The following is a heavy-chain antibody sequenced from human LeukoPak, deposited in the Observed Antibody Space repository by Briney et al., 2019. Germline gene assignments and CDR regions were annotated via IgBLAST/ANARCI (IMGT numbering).Heavy chain of an antibody. V-gene: IGHV3-33*08. CDR3: ARGYCTNGACYETFDY. CDR1: GFNFGSHE. Sequence: PGGSLRLPCVVSGFNFGSHEMSWVRQAPGKGLEWVAVIWYDGSNKYYADSVKGRFTISRDNSKNTLYLQMNSLRAEDTAVYYCARGYCTNGACYETFDYWGQGTLVTVSS. D-gene: IGHD2-8*01. CDR2: IWYDGSNK. J-gene: IGHJ4*02.